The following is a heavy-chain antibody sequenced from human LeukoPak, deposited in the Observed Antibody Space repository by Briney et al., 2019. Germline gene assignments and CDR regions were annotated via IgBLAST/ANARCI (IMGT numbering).Heavy chain of an antibody. CDR3: ARIRPGGSYTIY. CDR1: GGSISSYY. CDR2: IYYSGST. Sequence: PSETLSLTCTVSGGSISSYYWSWLRQPPGKGLEWIGYIYYSGSTNYNPSLKSRVTISVDTSKNQFSLKLSSVTAADTAVYYCARIRPGGSYTIYWGQGTLVTVSS. J-gene: IGHJ4*02. D-gene: IGHD1-26*01. V-gene: IGHV4-59*01.